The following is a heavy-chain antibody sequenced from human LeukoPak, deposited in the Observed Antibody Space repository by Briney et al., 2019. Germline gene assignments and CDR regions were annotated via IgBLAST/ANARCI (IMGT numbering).Heavy chain of an antibody. D-gene: IGHD3-9*01. V-gene: IGHV4-30-4*01. CDR3: AREAILTGYQNWFDP. Sequence: SETLSLTCTVSGGSISSGDYYWSWIRQPPGKGLEWIGYIYYSGSTYCNPSLKSRVTISVDTSKNQFSLKLSSVTAADTAVYYCAREAILTGYQNWFDPWGQGTLVTVSS. CDR1: GGSISSGDYY. CDR2: IYYSGST. J-gene: IGHJ5*02.